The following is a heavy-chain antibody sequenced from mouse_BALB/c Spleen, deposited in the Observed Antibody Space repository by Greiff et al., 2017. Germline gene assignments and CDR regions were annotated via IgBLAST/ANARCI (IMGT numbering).Heavy chain of an antibody. CDR2: IYPSDSYT. CDR1: GYTFTSYW. D-gene: IGHD1-1*01. V-gene: IGHV1-69*02. CDR3: TRGFTTVYFDY. Sequence: QVQLQQPGAELVRPGASVKLSCKASGYTFTSYWINWVKQRPGQGLEWIGNIYPSDSYTNYNQKFKDKATLTVDKSSSTAYMQLSSPTSEDSAVYYCTRGFTTVYFDYWGQGTTLTVSS. J-gene: IGHJ2*01.